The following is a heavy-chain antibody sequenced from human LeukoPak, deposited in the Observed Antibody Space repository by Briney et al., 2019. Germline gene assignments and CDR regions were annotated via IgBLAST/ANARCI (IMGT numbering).Heavy chain of an antibody. Sequence: SETLSLTCTVSGGSISSYYWSWIRQPPGKGLEWIGYIYYSGSTNYNPSLKSRVTISVDTSKNQFSLKLSSVTAADTAVYYCARDPAPAGTWHYYYYYGMDVWGQGTTVTVSS. CDR3: ARDPAPAGTWHYYYYYGMDV. CDR2: IYYSGST. J-gene: IGHJ6*02. CDR1: GGSISSYY. V-gene: IGHV4-59*01. D-gene: IGHD6-13*01.